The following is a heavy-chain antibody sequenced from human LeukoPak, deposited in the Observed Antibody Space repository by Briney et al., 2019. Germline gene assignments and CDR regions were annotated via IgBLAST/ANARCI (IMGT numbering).Heavy chain of an antibody. Sequence: SETLSLTCAVYGGSFSGCYWSWIRQPPGKGLERIGEINHSGSTNYNPSLKSRVTISVDTSKNQFSLKLSSVTAADTAVYYCARGQDIVVVPAAMGGAFDIWGQGTMVTVSS. J-gene: IGHJ3*02. CDR2: INHSGST. D-gene: IGHD2-2*01. CDR3: ARGQDIVVVPAAMGGAFDI. V-gene: IGHV4-34*01. CDR1: GGSFSGCY.